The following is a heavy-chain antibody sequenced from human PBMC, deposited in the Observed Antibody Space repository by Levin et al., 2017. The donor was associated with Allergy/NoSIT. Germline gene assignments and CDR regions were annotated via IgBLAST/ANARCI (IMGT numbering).Heavy chain of an antibody. CDR2: TSYSGDT. CDR1: GGSIDNNY. J-gene: IGHJ5*01. D-gene: IGHD3-3*01. V-gene: IGHV4-59*08. CDR3: ARQVSGYWSGFKFDS. Sequence: SETLSLTCTVSGGSIDNNYWSWTRQPPGKGLEWIGYTSYSGDTNYNRSLRPRVSMSLDTSTNQVSLKLRSVTAADTAFYYCARQVSGYWSGFKFDSWGQGILVTVSP.